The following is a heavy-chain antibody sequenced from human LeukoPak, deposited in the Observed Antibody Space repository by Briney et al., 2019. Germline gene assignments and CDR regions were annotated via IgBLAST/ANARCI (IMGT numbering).Heavy chain of an antibody. CDR1: GYTFTGYY. D-gene: IGHD4-17*01. CDR3: ARDIIDYGDYEGGTFDY. V-gene: IGHV1-2*02. J-gene: IGHJ4*02. CDR2: INPNSGGT. Sequence: ASVKVSCKASGYTFTGYYMHWVRQAPGQGLEWMGWINPNSGGTNYAQKLQGRVTMTTDTSTSTAYMELRSLRSDDTAVYYCARDIIDYGDYEGGTFDYWGQGTLVTVSS.